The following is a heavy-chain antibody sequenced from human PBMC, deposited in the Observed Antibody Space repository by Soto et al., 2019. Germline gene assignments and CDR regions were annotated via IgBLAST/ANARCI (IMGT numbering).Heavy chain of an antibody. D-gene: IGHD6-6*01. J-gene: IGHJ6*02. CDR1: GFTVNSNY. CDR3: ARGVAARQEGLDV. Sequence: EVQLVESGGGLIQPGGSLILSCAASGFTVNSNYMSWVRQAPGKGLEWVSIIYSGGSTYYTDSVKGRFTISRDNSKNTLSLQRNTLRVEDTAVYYCARGVAARQEGLDVWGQGTTVTVSS. V-gene: IGHV3-53*01. CDR2: IYSGGST.